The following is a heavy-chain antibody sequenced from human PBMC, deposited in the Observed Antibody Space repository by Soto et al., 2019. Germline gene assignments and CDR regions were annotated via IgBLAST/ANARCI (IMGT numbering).Heavy chain of an antibody. J-gene: IGHJ4*02. CDR1: GFTVSDYP. V-gene: IGHV3-30-3*02. CDR3: AKSTAN. Sequence: QVQVVESGGGGVQPGRSLRLSCAASGFTVSDYPLHWVRQAPGKGLEWVAVMFKDENNKRYADSVKGRFTISRDNSKNTLYLQMDSLRTDDTAVYYCAKSTANWGQGTLVTVSS. CDR2: MFKDENNK.